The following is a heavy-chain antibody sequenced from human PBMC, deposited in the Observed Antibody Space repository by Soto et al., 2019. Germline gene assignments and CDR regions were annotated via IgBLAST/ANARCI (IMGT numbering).Heavy chain of an antibody. V-gene: IGHV3-30-3*01. CDR3: SRGRRVADYYYYYGMDV. CDR2: ISYDGSNK. D-gene: IGHD3-3*01. J-gene: IGHJ6*02. CDR1: GFTFSSYA. Sequence: GGSLRLSCAASGFTFSSYAMHWVRQAPGKGLEWVAVISYDGSNKYYAESVKGRFTISRDNSKNTLYLQMNSLRAEETAVYFCSRGRRVADYYYYYGMDVWGQVTTVTVSS.